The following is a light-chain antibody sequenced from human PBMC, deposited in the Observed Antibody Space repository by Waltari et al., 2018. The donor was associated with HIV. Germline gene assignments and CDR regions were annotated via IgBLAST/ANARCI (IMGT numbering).Light chain of an antibody. Sequence: QSALTQPASVSGSPGQSITISCTGASSDVGGYNYVSWYQQHPGKAPKLMIYEVSNRPSGVSNRFSGSKSGNTASLTISGLRAEDEADYYGSSYTGSSSVVFGGGTKLTVL. CDR3: SSYTGSSSVV. CDR1: SSDVGGYNY. CDR2: EVS. J-gene: IGLJ3*02. V-gene: IGLV2-14*01.